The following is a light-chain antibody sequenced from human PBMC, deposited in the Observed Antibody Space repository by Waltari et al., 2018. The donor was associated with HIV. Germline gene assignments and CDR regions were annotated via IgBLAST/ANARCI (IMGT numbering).Light chain of an antibody. Sequence: ILLTPFPDPLAVSLGERATINCKSSQSVLYSSNNKNYLAWYQQKPGQPPKLLIYWASTRESGVPDRFSGSGSGTDFTLTISSLQAEDVAVYYCQQYYSTPYTFGQGTKLEIK. CDR1: QSVLYSSNNKNY. J-gene: IGKJ2*01. CDR2: WAS. V-gene: IGKV4-1*01. CDR3: QQYYSTPYT.